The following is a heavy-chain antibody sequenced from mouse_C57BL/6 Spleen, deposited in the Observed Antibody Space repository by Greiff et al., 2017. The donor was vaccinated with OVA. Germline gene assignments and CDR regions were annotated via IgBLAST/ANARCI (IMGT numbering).Heavy chain of an antibody. D-gene: IGHD1-1*01. CDR2: IDPSDSYT. V-gene: IGHV1-59*01. J-gene: IGHJ1*03. CDR1: GYTFTSYW. CDR3: ARNLYYYGSSYWYFDV. Sequence: VQLQQPGAELVRPGTSVKLSCKASGYTFTSYWMHWVKQRPGQGLEWIGVIDPSDSYTNYNQKFKGKATLTVDTSSSTAYMQLSSLTSEDSAVYYCARNLYYYGSSYWYFDVWGTGTTVTVSS.